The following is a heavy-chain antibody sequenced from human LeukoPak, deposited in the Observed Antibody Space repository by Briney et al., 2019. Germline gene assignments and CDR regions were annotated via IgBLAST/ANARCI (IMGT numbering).Heavy chain of an antibody. V-gene: IGHV3-30*18. Sequence: GGSLRLSCAASGFTFSSYAMNWVRQAPGKGLEWVAVISYDGSNKYYADSVKGRFTISRDNSKNTLYLQMNSLRAEDTAVYYCAKDGVASWGQGTLVTVSS. CDR2: ISYDGSNK. CDR3: AKDGVAS. J-gene: IGHJ4*02. CDR1: GFTFSSYA. D-gene: IGHD3-3*01.